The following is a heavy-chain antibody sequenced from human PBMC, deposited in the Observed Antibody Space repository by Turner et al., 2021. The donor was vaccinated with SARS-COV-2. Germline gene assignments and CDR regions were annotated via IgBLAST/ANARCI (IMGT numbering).Heavy chain of an antibody. CDR2: IYYGGRT. D-gene: IGHD6-13*01. Sequence: QLQLQESGPGLVKPSETLSLTCTVSCGSISRSRSSWGWIRQPPGKGLEWIGSIYYGGRTYYNQSLTSRVTISVDTSKNQFSRKLTSVTAADTAVYFCARHWEVAAAAYWARFDPWGQGTLVTVSS. CDR1: CGSISRSRSS. CDR3: ARHWEVAAAAYWARFDP. J-gene: IGHJ5*02. V-gene: IGHV4-39*01.